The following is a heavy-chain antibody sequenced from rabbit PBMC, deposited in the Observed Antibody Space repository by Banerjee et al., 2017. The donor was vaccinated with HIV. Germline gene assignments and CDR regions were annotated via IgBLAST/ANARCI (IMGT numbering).Heavy chain of an antibody. CDR3: ARGSYTYIYGL. CDR2: IYAGSSGST. D-gene: IGHD6-1*01. Sequence: QQQLEESGGGLVKPGETLTLSCKASGFDFSSYGVSWVRQAPGKGLEWIACIYAGSSGSTYYANWAKGRFTISKTSSTTVTLQLTSLTAADTATYFCARGSYTYIYGLWGPGTLVTVS. CDR1: GFDFSSYG. V-gene: IGHV1S45*01. J-gene: IGHJ4*01.